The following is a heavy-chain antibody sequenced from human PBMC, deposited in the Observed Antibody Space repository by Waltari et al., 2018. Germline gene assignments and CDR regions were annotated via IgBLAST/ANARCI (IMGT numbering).Heavy chain of an antibody. CDR2: INHSGST. V-gene: IGHV4-61*02. D-gene: IGHD3-9*01. Sequence: QVQLQESGPGLVQPSQTLSLTCTVSGCSISSGSYYWSWIRQPAGKGLEWMGEINHSGSTNYNPSSKSRVTISVDTAKNQFSLKLSSVTAADTAVYYCARDLYHYDILTGYYKALGYFDYWGKGTTVTVSS. J-gene: IGHJ4*03. CDR1: GCSISSGSYY. CDR3: ARDLYHYDILTGYYKALGYFDY.